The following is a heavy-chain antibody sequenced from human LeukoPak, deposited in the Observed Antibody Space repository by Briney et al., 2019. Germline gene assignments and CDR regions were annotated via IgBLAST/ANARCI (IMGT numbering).Heavy chain of an antibody. CDR1: GYTFTDYY. CDR3: ARGPMPSSPILVFIADY. Sequence: ASVKVSCKASGYTFTDYYMHWVRQAPGQGLEWMGLINPNGGGTQYAQKFQGRVTMTRDTSISTAYMELSRLSSDDTAVYYCARGPMPSSPILVFIADYWGQGTLVTVSS. D-gene: IGHD3-22*01. J-gene: IGHJ4*02. CDR2: INPNGGGT. V-gene: IGHV1-2*02.